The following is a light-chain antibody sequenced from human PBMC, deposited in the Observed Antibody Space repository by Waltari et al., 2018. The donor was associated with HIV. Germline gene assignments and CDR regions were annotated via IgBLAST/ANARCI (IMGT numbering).Light chain of an antibody. CDR2: WAS. CDR3: HQYFSAPWT. CDR1: QSLLYSANNKNY. Sequence: DIVMTQSPDSLAVSLGERATINCKSSQSLLYSANNKNYLDWSQQRPGQPPNLLIYWASARESGVPDRFSGSGSGTDFTLTISSLQADDVAVYYCHQYFSAPWTFGQGTKVEIK. J-gene: IGKJ1*01. V-gene: IGKV4-1*01.